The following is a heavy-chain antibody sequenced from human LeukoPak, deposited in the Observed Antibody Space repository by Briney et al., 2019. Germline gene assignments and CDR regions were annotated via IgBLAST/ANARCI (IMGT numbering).Heavy chain of an antibody. CDR3: ARHTTVGGSLRFDY. CDR1: GYSFSIYW. V-gene: IGHV5-51*01. CDR2: ICPGDSDN. Sequence: GGSLNISCQGSGYSFSIYWIGWVGQMPGKGLEGMGIICPGDSDNRYSPSFQGQVTISATKSITTAYLQCSSLKASDTAMYYCARHTTVGGSLRFDYWGQGTLVTVSS. D-gene: IGHD4-23*01. J-gene: IGHJ4*02.